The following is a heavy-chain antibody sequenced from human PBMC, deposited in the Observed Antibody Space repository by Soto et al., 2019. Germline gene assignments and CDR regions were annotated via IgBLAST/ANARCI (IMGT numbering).Heavy chain of an antibody. Sequence: QVQLVESGGGVVQPGRSLRLSCAASGFTFSSYAMHWVRQAPGKGLEWVAVISYDGSNKYYADSVKGRFTISRDNSKNTLYLQMNSLRAEDTAVYYCATDWYFLDDGDEISDYWGQGTLVTVSS. J-gene: IGHJ4*02. V-gene: IGHV3-30-3*01. CDR3: ATDWYFLDDGDEISDY. D-gene: IGHD4-17*01. CDR1: GFTFSSYA. CDR2: ISYDGSNK.